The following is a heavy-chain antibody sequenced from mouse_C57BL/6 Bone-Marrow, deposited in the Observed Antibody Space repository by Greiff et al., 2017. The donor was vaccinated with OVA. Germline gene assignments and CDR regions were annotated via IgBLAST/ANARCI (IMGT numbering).Heavy chain of an antibody. CDR1: GYTFTSYW. J-gene: IGHJ2*01. V-gene: IGHV1-50*01. Sequence: QVQLKQPGAELVKPGASVKLSCKASGYTFTSYWMQWVKQRPGQGLEWIGEIDPSDSYTNYNQKFKGKATLTVDTSSSTAYMQLSSLTSEDSAVYYCARSIYYDYDVYYFDYWGQGTTLTVSS. CDR3: ARSIYYDYDVYYFDY. D-gene: IGHD2-4*01. CDR2: IDPSDSYT.